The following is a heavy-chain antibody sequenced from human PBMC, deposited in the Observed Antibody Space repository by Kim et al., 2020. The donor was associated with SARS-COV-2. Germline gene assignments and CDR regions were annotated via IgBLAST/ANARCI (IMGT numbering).Heavy chain of an antibody. J-gene: IGHJ5*02. CDR3: AGEQEAAADDNWFDP. V-gene: IGHV1-8*01. Sequence: QKFQGRVTMTRNTSKNTAYMELSSLRSEDTAVYFCAGEQEAAADDNWFDPWGQGTLVTVSS. D-gene: IGHD6-13*01.